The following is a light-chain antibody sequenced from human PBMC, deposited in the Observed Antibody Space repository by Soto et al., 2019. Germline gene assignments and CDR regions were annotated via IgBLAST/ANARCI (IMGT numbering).Light chain of an antibody. CDR2: EVS. CDR3: SSYTSSSPWV. V-gene: IGLV2-14*01. CDR1: SSDVGGYNY. Sequence: QSALTQPASVSGSPGQSITISCTGTSSDVGGYNYVSWYQQHPGKASKLMIYEVSNRPPGVSNRFSGSKSGNTASLTISGLQAEDEADYYCSSYTSSSPWVFGGGTKLTVL. J-gene: IGLJ3*02.